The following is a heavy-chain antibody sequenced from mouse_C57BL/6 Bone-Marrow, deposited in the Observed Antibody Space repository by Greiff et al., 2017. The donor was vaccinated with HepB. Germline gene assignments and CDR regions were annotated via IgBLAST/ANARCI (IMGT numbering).Heavy chain of an antibody. J-gene: IGHJ2*01. CDR2: IDPENGDT. CDR3: TTWWLLRK. V-gene: IGHV14-4*01. Sequence: VQLQQSGAELVRPGASVKLSCAASGFNIKDDYMHWVKQRPEQGLEWIGWIDPENGDTEYASKFQGKATITADTSSNTAYLQLSSLTSEDTAVYYCTTWWLLRKWGQGTTLTVSS. D-gene: IGHD2-3*01. CDR1: GFNIKDDY.